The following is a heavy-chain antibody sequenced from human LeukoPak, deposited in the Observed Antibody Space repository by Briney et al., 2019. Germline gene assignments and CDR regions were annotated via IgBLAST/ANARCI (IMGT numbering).Heavy chain of an antibody. CDR2: IHYSGSP. V-gene: IGHV4-39*07. CDR3: ARVRRYSYGLFDY. Sequence: SETLSLTCTVSGGSMRSGTYFWGWVRQPPGEGLEWIGCIHYSGSPYYTPSLESRFTISVDTSKNQFSLNLSSVTAADTAVFYCARVRRYSYGLFDYWGQGTLVTVSS. CDR1: GGSMRSGTYF. D-gene: IGHD5-18*01. J-gene: IGHJ4*02.